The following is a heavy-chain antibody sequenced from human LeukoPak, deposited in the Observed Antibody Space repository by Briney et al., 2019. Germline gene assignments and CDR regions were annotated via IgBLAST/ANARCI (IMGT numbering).Heavy chain of an antibody. CDR1: GFTFSSYA. Sequence: GRSLRLSCAASGFTFSSYAMHWVRQAPGKGLEWVAVISYDGSNKYYADSVKGRFTISRDNSKNTLYLQMNSLRAEDTAVYYCARGRAVTTLCFDYWGQGTLVTVSS. D-gene: IGHD4-17*01. J-gene: IGHJ4*02. CDR2: ISYDGSNK. V-gene: IGHV3-30*04. CDR3: ARGRAVTTLCFDY.